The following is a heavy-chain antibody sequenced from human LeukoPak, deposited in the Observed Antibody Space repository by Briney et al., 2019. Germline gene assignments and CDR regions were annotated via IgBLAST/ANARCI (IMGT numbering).Heavy chain of an antibody. J-gene: IGHJ6*02. Sequence: LETLSLTCAVYGGSFSGYYWSWIRRPPGKGLEWIGEINHSGSTNYNPSLKSRVTISVDTSKNQFSLKLSSVTAADTAVYYCARGLFYDILTGYTYYYGMDVWGQGTTVTVSS. CDR2: INHSGST. V-gene: IGHV4-34*01. D-gene: IGHD3-9*01. CDR1: GGSFSGYY. CDR3: ARGLFYDILTGYTYYYGMDV.